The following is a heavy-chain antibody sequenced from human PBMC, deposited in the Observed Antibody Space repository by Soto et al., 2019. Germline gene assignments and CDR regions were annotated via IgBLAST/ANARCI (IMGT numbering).Heavy chain of an antibody. V-gene: IGHV3-48*02. J-gene: IGHJ6*02. Sequence: PGGSLRLSCAASGFTFSSYSMNWVRQSPGKGLEWVSYISSSSSTIYYADSVKGRFTISRDNAKNSLYLQMNSLRDEDTAVYYCARDRPWQQLVRTYYYYGMDVWGQGTTVTVSS. CDR3: ARDRPWQQLVRTYYYYGMDV. CDR1: GFTFSSYS. CDR2: ISSSSSTI. D-gene: IGHD6-13*01.